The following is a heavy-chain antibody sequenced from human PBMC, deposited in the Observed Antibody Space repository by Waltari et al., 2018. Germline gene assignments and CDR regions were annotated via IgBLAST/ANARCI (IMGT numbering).Heavy chain of an antibody. D-gene: IGHD5-12*01. CDR1: GGSFNAYY. CDR2: VYYNGNT. CDR3: ARQQSVYDYLEY. Sequence: QVQLQESGPGLVKPSETLSLTCTVAGGSFNAYYWSWIRQSPGKGLEWIGFVYYNGNTNSNPCLKGRVTISVDTSKRQLSLGVRAVTAADTAVYYCARQQSVYDYLEYWGQGALVTVSS. J-gene: IGHJ4*02. V-gene: IGHV4-59*08.